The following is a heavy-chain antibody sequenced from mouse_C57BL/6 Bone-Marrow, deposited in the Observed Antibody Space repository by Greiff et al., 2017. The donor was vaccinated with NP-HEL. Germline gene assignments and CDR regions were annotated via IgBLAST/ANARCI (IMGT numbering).Heavy chain of an antibody. CDR2: ISGGGGNT. V-gene: IGHV5-9*01. CDR3: ARHNYYGSSLYYFDY. CDR1: GFTFSSYT. J-gene: IGHJ2*01. D-gene: IGHD1-1*01. Sequence: EVHLVESGGGLVKPGGSLKLSCAASGFTFSSYTMSWVRQTPEKRLEWVATISGGGGNTYYPDNAKNTLYLQMSSLRSEDTALYYCARHNYYGSSLYYFDYWGQGTTLTVSS.